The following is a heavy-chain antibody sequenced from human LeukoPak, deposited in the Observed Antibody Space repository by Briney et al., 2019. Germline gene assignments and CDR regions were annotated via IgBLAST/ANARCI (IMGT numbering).Heavy chain of an antibody. CDR1: GFTFSSYG. CDR3: AKSYCGGDCYLYYFDY. V-gene: IGHV3-23*01. Sequence: GGSLRLSCAASGFTFSSYGMSWVRQAPGKGLEWVSAISGSGGSTYYADSVKGRFTISRDNSKNTLYLQMNSLRAEDTAVYYCAKSYCGGDCYLYYFDYWGQGTLVTVSS. J-gene: IGHJ4*02. D-gene: IGHD2-21*02. CDR2: ISGSGGST.